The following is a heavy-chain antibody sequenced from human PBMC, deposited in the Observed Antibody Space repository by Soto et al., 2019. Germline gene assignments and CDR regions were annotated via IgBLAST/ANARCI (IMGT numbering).Heavy chain of an antibody. Sequence: PSETLSLTCTVSGGSISSSSYYWGWIRQPPGKGLEWIGYIYYSGSTYYNPSLKSRVTISVDTSKNQFSLKLSSVTAADTAVYYCARLNPVLYYFDYWGQGTLVT. V-gene: IGHV4-31*03. CDR3: ARLNPVLYYFDY. J-gene: IGHJ4*02. CDR1: GGSISSSSYY. D-gene: IGHD3-10*01. CDR2: IYYSGST.